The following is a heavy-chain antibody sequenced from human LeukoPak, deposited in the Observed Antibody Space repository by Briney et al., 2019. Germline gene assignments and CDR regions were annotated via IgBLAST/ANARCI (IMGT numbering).Heavy chain of an antibody. Sequence: LAGGSLRLSCATSGFTFSTYWMTWVRQAPGKGLEWISYISTSNTIYYADSVSGRLTVSRDNAKNSLFLQMHSLRAEDTAIYYCARVAYYDFWSGLIPHTYYMDVWGKGTTVTVSS. CDR1: GFTFSTYW. D-gene: IGHD3-3*01. V-gene: IGHV3-48*01. J-gene: IGHJ6*03. CDR2: ISTSNTI. CDR3: ARVAYYDFWSGLIPHTYYMDV.